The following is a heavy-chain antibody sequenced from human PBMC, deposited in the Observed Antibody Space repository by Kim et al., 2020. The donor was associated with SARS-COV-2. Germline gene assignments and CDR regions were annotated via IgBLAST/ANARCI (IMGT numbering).Heavy chain of an antibody. Sequence: GESLKISCKGSGYSFTSYWISWVRQMPGKGLEWMGRIDPSDSYTNYSPSFQGHVTISADKSISTAYLQWSSLKASDTAMYYCARPYGSGSYQYYFDYWGQGTLVTVSS. CDR3: ARPYGSGSYQYYFDY. CDR1: GYSFTSYW. V-gene: IGHV5-10-1*01. J-gene: IGHJ4*02. CDR2: IDPSDSYT. D-gene: IGHD3-10*01.